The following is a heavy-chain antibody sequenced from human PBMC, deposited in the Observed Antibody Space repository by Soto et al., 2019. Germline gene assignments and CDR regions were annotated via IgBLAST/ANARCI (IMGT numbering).Heavy chain of an antibody. V-gene: IGHV1-69*02. D-gene: IGHD3-3*01. Sequence: QVQLVQSGAEVQQPGSSVKVSCKASGGTFSSYTISWVRQAPGQGLEWVGRIIPILGVANYAQKFQGRVTITADKSTSTAYMELSSLRSDDTAVYYCATNYYGDPSDWGQGTLVTVSS. CDR2: IIPILGVA. CDR1: GGTFSSYT. J-gene: IGHJ4*02. CDR3: ATNYYGDPSD.